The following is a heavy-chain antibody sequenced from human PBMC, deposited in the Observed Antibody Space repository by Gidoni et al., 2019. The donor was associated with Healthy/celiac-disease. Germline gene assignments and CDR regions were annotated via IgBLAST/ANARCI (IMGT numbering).Heavy chain of an antibody. D-gene: IGHD3-10*01. V-gene: IGHV4-61*02. CDR1: GGSISSGSYY. J-gene: IGHJ6*02. Sequence: QVQLQESGPGLVKPSQTLSLTRTVSGGSISSGSYYWSWIRQPAGKGLEWIGRIYTSGSTNYNPSLKSRVTISVDTSKNQFSLKLSSVTAADTAVYYCARYETYGSGRTGAPWDYGMDVWGQGTTVTVSS. CDR2: IYTSGST. CDR3: ARYETYGSGRTGAPWDYGMDV.